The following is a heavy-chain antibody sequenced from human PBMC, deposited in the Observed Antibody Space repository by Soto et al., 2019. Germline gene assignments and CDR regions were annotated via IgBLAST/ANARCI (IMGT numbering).Heavy chain of an antibody. Sequence: GSMKISCAASRVTFSSYWIHWLRKAPGKGLVWVSRINSGGSSTSYADSVKGRFTISRDNAKNTLYLQMNSLRAEDTAVYYCARDLPGPYYYYGMDVWGQGTTVTVSS. CDR3: ARDLPGPYYYYGMDV. CDR1: RVTFSSYW. J-gene: IGHJ6*02. CDR2: INSGGSST. V-gene: IGHV3-74*01. D-gene: IGHD3-10*01.